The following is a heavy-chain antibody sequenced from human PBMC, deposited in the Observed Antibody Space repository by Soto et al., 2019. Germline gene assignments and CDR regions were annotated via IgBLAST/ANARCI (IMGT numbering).Heavy chain of an antibody. Sequence: VQLVQSPAEVKKSGASVKVSCQTSGYSFTTYGTSWVRQAPGQGLEWIGWISAYNGHTIYAQDFQDRVTMTTDTXXXXXXXXXXXXXXXXXXXXXXXXXXXXXXXXXXXHYFDTWGQGTLVTVSS. CDR3: XXXXXXXXXXXXXHYFDT. J-gene: IGHJ4*02. CDR2: ISAYNGHT. CDR1: GYSFTTYG. V-gene: IGHV1-18*01.